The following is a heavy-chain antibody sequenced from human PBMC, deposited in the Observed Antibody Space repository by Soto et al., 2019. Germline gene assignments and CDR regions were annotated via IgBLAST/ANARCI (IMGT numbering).Heavy chain of an antibody. D-gene: IGHD6-19*01. V-gene: IGHV1-18*01. CDR1: GYTFTSYG. CDR2: TSAYNGNT. J-gene: IGHJ6*02. Sequence: QVQLVQSGAEVKKPGASVKVSCKASGYTFTSYGISWVRQAPGQGLEWMGWTSAYNGNTNYAQKSQGRVTMTPDTSTSTAYMELRSLRSDDTAVYYCARRQWLVGGYYYGMDVWGQGTTVTVSS. CDR3: ARRQWLVGGYYYGMDV.